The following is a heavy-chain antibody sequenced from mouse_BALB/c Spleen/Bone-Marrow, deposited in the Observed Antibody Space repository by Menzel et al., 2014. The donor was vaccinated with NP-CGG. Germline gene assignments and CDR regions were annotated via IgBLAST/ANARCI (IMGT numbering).Heavy chain of an antibody. V-gene: IGHV2-9*02. J-gene: IGHJ4*01. Sequence: QVQLKESGPGLVAPSHSLSITCTVSGFSLTSYGVHWVRQPPGKGLEWLGIIWAGGSTTYNSALMSRLSISRHNSKTQVFLKMNSLQSDHTAMYYCARCYDGTYYYCMDYWGQGTSVTVSS. CDR1: GFSLTSYG. D-gene: IGHD2-3*01. CDR2: IWAGGST. CDR3: ARCYDGTYYYCMDY.